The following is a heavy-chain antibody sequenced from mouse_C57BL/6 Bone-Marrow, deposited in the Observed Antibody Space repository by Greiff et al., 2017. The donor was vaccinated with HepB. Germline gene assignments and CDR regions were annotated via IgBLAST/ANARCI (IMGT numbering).Heavy chain of an antibody. V-gene: IGHV5-6*01. CDR1: GFTFSSYG. D-gene: IGHD1-1*01. CDR2: ISSGGSYT. CDR3: ARVVITTVVATDWYFDV. J-gene: IGHJ1*03. Sequence: EVHLVESGGDLVKPGGSLKLSCAASGFTFSSYGMSWVRQTPEKRLEWVANISSGGSYTYYPDSLKGRFTISRDNAKNTLYLQMSSLKSEDTAMYYCARVVITTVVATDWYFDVWGTGTTVTVSS.